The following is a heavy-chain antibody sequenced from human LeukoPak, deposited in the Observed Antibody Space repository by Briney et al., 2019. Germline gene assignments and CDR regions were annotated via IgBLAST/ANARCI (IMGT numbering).Heavy chain of an antibody. J-gene: IGHJ1*01. Sequence: PSETLSLTCAVYGGSFSGYYWSWIRQPPGKGLEWIGEINHSGSTNYNPSLRSRGTISVEKPKTQFSLKLSSVTAADTAVYYCARHIAVVGYFQHWGQGTLVTVSS. D-gene: IGHD6-19*01. CDR3: ARHIAVVGYFQH. V-gene: IGHV4-34*01. CDR1: GGSFSGYY. CDR2: INHSGST.